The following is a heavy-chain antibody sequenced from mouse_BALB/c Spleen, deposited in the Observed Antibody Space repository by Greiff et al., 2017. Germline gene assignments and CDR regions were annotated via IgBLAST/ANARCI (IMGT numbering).Heavy chain of an antibody. CDR1: GFNIKDYY. Sequence: EVKLMESGAELVRPGALVKLSCKASGFNIKDYYMHWVKQRPEQGLEWIGWIDPENGNTIYDPKFQGKASITADTSSNTAYLQLSSLTSEDTAVYYCARSGYPYAMDYWGQGTSVTVSS. D-gene: IGHD3-1*01. CDR2: IDPENGNT. J-gene: IGHJ4*01. V-gene: IGHV14-1*02. CDR3: ARSGYPYAMDY.